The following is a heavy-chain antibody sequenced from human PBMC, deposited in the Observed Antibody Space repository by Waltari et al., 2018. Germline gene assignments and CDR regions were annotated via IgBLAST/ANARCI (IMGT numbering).Heavy chain of an antibody. CDR1: GFTFSSFA. J-gene: IGHJ5*02. Sequence: QVQLVESGGGVVQTGMSLRSSCAASGFTFSSFAMHWVRQAPGKGLEGVAVISYDGSNKYYADSVKGRFTISRDNSKNTLYLQMNSLRAEDTAVYYCARPDYDILGFDPWGQGTLVTVSS. V-gene: IGHV3-30*01. CDR3: ARPDYDILGFDP. D-gene: IGHD3-9*01. CDR2: ISYDGSNK.